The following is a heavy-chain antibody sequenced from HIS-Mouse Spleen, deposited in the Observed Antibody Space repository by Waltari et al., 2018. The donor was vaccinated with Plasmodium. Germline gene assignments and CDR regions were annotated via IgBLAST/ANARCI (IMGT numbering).Heavy chain of an antibody. Sequence: EVQLVESGGGLIQPGGSLRLSCAASGFTVSSNYMSWVRQAPGKGLEWGSVIYSGGSTYYADSGKGRFTISRDNSKNTLYLQMNSLRAEDTAVYYCARGMKSSSSAFDIWGQGTMVTVSS. CDR3: ARGMKSSSSAFDI. V-gene: IGHV3-53*01. J-gene: IGHJ3*02. D-gene: IGHD6-6*01. CDR2: IYSGGST. CDR1: GFTVSSNY.